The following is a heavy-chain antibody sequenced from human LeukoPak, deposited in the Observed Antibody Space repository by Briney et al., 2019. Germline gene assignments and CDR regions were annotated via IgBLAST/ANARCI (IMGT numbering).Heavy chain of an antibody. D-gene: IGHD2-15*01. V-gene: IGHV4-31*03. CDR1: GGSISSGGYY. CDR3: ASANCSGGSCYPYYFDY. J-gene: IGHJ4*02. CDR2: IYYSGST. Sequence: SQTLSLTCTVSGGSISSGGYYWSWIRQHPGKGLEWIGYIYYSGSTYYNPSLKSRVTISVDTSKNQFSLKLSSVTAADTAVYYCASANCSGGSCYPYYFDYWGQGTLVTVSS.